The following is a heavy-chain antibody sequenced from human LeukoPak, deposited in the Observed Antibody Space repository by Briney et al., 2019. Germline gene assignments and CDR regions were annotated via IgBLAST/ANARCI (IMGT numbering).Heavy chain of an antibody. CDR1: GGSISSSSYY. V-gene: IGHV4-39*02. CDR3: AREDFGPTRLNCFDP. D-gene: IGHD2/OR15-2a*01. J-gene: IGHJ5*02. Sequence: SETLSLTCTVSGGSISSSSYYWGWIRQPPGKGLEWIGSIYYSGSTYYNPSLKSRVTISVDTSKNQFSLKLSSVTAADTAVYYRAREDFGPTRLNCFDPWGQGTLVTVSS. CDR2: IYYSGST.